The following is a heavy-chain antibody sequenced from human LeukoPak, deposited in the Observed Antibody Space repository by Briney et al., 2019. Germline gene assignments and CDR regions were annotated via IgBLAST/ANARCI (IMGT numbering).Heavy chain of an antibody. V-gene: IGHV1-69*05. J-gene: IGHJ4*02. CDR1: GGTFSSYA. CDR2: IIPIFGTA. Sequence: ASVKVSCKASGGTFSSYAISWVRQAPGQGLEWMGRIIPIFGTANYAQKFQGRVTITTDESTSTAYMELSSLRSEDTAVYCCARGLKTYYYDSSGYSLGYWGQGTLVTVSS. CDR3: ARGLKTYYYDSSGYSLGY. D-gene: IGHD3-22*01.